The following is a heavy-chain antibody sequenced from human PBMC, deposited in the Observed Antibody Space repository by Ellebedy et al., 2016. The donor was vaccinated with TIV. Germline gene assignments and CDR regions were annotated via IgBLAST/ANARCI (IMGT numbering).Heavy chain of an antibody. CDR2: IHKDGSER. CDR3: GRGAVAGMEAYYYGMDV. J-gene: IGHJ6*02. Sequence: GESLKISCAAFEFYFGDDWMSWVRQAPGKGLEWVATIHKDGSERYYVESVKGRFTISRDNSKNTLYLQMNSLRTEDTAIYYCGRGAVAGMEAYYYGMDVWGQGTTVIVSS. CDR1: EFYFGDDW. D-gene: IGHD6-19*01. V-gene: IGHV3-7*01.